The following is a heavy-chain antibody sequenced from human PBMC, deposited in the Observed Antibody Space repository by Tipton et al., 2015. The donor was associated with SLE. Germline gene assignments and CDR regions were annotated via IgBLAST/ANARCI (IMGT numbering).Heavy chain of an antibody. J-gene: IGHJ1*01. V-gene: IGHV4-4*07. D-gene: IGHD3-3*01. CDR3: ARDFWSGPSIEYFQH. CDR1: DGSISDYY. Sequence: TLSLTCSVSDGSISDYYWTWIRQPAGEGLEWIGRIYASGSTNYNPSLRSRAAMSVDTSKSQFSLKLSSVTAADTAVYYCARDFWSGPSIEYFQHWGQGTLVIVSS. CDR2: IYASGST.